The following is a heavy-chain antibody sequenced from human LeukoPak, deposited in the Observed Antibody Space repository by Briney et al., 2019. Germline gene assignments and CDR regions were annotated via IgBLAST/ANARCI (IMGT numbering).Heavy chain of an antibody. J-gene: IGHJ4*02. V-gene: IGHV4-59*08. CDR3: ARGDYDSGGYYFDY. Sequence: PSETLSLTCTVSGGSISSYYWSWIRQPPGKGLEWIGYIYYSGSTNYNPSLKSRVTISVDTSKNQFSLKLSSVTAADTAVYYCARGDYDSGGYYFDYWGQGTLVTVSS. D-gene: IGHD3-22*01. CDR1: GGSISSYY. CDR2: IYYSGST.